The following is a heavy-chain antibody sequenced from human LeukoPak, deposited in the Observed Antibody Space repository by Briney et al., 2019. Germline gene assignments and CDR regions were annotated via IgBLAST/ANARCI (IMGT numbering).Heavy chain of an antibody. CDR2: IWSDGTNQ. J-gene: IGHJ4*02. CDR3: ATSRTFDY. CDR1: GFTFSHYG. V-gene: IGHV3-33*01. Sequence: PGGSLRLSCEASGFTFSHYGMHWVRQAPGEGLEWVAVIWSDGTNQYYADSVKGRFTISRDNFKNMVSLQMNRLRAEDTAVYYCATSRTFDYWGQGTLVTVSS.